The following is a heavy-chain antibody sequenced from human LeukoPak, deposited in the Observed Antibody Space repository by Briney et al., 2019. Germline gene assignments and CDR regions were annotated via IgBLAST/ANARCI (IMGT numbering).Heavy chain of an antibody. D-gene: IGHD4-17*01. CDR2: IYSYSGST. J-gene: IGHJ4*02. Sequence: PSETLSLTCAVYGGSISSSGYYWGWIRQPPGKGLEWIGSIYSYSGSTYYNPSLKSRVTISVDTSKNQFSLKLSSVTAADTAVYYCGRVDGDRFFDYWGQGTLVTVSS. CDR1: GGSISSSGYY. V-gene: IGHV4-39*01. CDR3: GRVDGDRFFDY.